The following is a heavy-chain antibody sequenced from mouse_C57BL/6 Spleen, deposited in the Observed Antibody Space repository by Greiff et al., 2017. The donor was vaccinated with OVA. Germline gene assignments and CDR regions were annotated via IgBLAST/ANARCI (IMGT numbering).Heavy chain of an antibody. V-gene: IGHV1-82*01. J-gene: IGHJ3*01. CDR2: IYPGDGDT. CDR1: GYAFSSSW. Sequence: QVQLKESGPELVKPGASVKISCKASGYAFSSSWMNWVKQRPGKGLEWIGRIYPGDGDTNYNGKFKGKATLTADKSSSTAYMQLSSLTSEDSAVYFGAREEITTVVVRGAYWGQGTLVTVSA. D-gene: IGHD1-1*01. CDR3: AREEITTVVVRGAY.